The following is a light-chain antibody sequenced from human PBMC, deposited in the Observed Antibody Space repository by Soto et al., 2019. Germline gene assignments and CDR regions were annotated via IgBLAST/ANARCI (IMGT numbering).Light chain of an antibody. CDR3: QSYDNGLSASV. Sequence: QAVVPQPPSVSGAPGQRVTISCTGSSSNIGAGHVVHWYQQFPGRAPNLLIYGSTNRPSGVPDRFSGSKSGTSASLAITGLQAEDEADYYCQSYDNGLSASVFGGGTKLTVL. V-gene: IGLV1-40*01. CDR2: GST. J-gene: IGLJ2*01. CDR1: SSNIGAGHV.